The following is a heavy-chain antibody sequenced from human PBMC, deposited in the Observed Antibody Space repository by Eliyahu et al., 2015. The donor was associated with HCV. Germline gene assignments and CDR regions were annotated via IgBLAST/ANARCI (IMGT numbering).Heavy chain of an antibody. CDR2: ISGSGVET. CDR3: AKSKVGQWLGQHHFDY. D-gene: IGHD6-19*01. J-gene: IGHJ4*02. CDR1: GFXFNSXA. V-gene: IGHV3-23*01. Sequence: EVQLLESGGGLVQPGGSLRLXXXAXGFXFNSXAMSWVRQAPGKGLRWLSAISGSGVETYYADSVEGRFTISRDNSENTLYLQMNSLSAEDTAVYHCAKSKVGQWLGQHHFDYWGQGTLVTVSA.